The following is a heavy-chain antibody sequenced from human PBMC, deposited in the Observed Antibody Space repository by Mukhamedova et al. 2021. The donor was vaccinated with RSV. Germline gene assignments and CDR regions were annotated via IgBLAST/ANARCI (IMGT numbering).Heavy chain of an antibody. CDR1: GGTFNTYD. CDR2: IIPVFDTR. Sequence: GGTFNTYDISWLRQAPGQGLEWMGGIIPVFDTRYYAQKFKGRVTLSADKITGTVYMELSSLSSDDTAVFSFARGADASDV. J-gene: IGHJ3*01. CDR3: ARGADASDV. V-gene: IGHV1-69*06.